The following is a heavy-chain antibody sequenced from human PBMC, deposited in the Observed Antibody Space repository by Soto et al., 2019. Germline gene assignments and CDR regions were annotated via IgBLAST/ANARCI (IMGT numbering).Heavy chain of an antibody. CDR2: INPNSGDT. V-gene: IGHV1-2*02. CDR1: GYTFTGYY. D-gene: IGHD5-18*01. CDR3: ARLRGYGDGVDV. Sequence: QVQLVQSGAEVKKPGASVKVSCKASGYTFTGYYMHWVRQAPGQGLEWMGWINPNSGDTNYAQKFQGRVTMTRDTSISTAYMELSRLRSDDTAVYYCARLRGYGDGVDVWGQGTTVTVSS. J-gene: IGHJ6*02.